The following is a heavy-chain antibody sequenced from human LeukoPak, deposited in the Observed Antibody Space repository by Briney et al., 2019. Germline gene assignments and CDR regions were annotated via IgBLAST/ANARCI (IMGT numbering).Heavy chain of an antibody. J-gene: IGHJ4*02. CDR2: INHSGST. CDR3: ASIGPYSGYDLGDLDY. V-gene: IGHV4-34*01. CDR1: GGSFSGYY. Sequence: SETLSLTCAVSGGSFSGYYWSWIRQPPGKGLEWIGEINHSGSTNYNPSLKSRVTISVDTPKHQFSLKLSSVTAADTAVYYCASIGPYSGYDLGDLDYWGQGTLVTVSS. D-gene: IGHD5-12*01.